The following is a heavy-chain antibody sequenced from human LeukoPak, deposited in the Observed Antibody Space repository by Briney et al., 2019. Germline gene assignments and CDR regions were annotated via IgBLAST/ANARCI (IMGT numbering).Heavy chain of an antibody. CDR3: ARGLYSSGWYSFFDY. Sequence: SETLSLTCTVSGGSISSYYWSWIRQPAGKGLEWIGRIYTSGSTNYNPPLKSRVTMSVDTSKNQFSLKLSSVTTADTAVYYCARGLYSSGWYSFFDYWGQGTLVIVSS. CDR1: GGSISSYY. J-gene: IGHJ4*02. D-gene: IGHD6-19*01. V-gene: IGHV4-4*07. CDR2: IYTSGST.